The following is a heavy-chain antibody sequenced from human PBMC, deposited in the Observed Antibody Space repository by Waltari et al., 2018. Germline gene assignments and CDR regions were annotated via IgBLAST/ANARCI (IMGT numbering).Heavy chain of an antibody. D-gene: IGHD6-13*01. CDR1: GLRFSNYR. J-gene: IGHJ4*02. CDR3: TRGGRDSSWYWRD. CDR2: IKQDGSEK. V-gene: IGHV3-7*01. Sequence: EVQLVESGGGLAQPGGSLRLSRAASGLRFSNYRMTWVRQASGKGPEWVANIKQDGSEKYYMDSVKGRFTISRDNAKNSLYLQMNNLRVEDTAVYYCTRGGRDSSWYWRDWGQGTLVTVSS.